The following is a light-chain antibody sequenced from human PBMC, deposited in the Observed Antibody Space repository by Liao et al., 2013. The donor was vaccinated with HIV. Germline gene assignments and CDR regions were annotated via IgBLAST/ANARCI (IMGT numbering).Light chain of an antibody. J-gene: IGLJ2*01. CDR2: KDN. CDR1: NIGSKS. V-gene: IGLV3-21*01. CDR3: QAWDSSTGVV. Sequence: SYVLTQPPSVSVAPGKTARITCGGNNIGSKSVHWYQQKPGQAPVLVIYKDNERPSGIPERFSGSNSGNTATLTISGTQAMDEADYYCQAWDSSTGVVFGGGTKLTVL.